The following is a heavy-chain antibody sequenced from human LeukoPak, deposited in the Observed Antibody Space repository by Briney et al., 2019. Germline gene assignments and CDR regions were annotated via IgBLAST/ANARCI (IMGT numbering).Heavy chain of an antibody. J-gene: IGHJ6*04. V-gene: IGHV1-3*01. Sequence: DSVKVSCKSSGYTFTSYAMHWVRQAPGQKLEWMGWINAGNGDTKYPQKLQGRVTITRDTSASTAYMELSSLRSEDTAVYYCARCGPGSTSCYNKGNIGMDVWGKGTTVTVSS. D-gene: IGHD2-2*02. CDR2: INAGNGDT. CDR1: GYTFTSYA. CDR3: ARCGPGSTSCYNKGNIGMDV.